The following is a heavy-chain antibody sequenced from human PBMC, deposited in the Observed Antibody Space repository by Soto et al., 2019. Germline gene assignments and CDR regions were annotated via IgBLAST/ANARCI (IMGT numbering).Heavy chain of an antibody. CDR1: QLTFNNYA. CDR3: AKDLNVKTYVPYGMDV. D-gene: IGHD3-10*02. Sequence: QVQLAESGGGVVQPGRSLSLSCAASQLTFNNYAMHWVRQAPGKGLEWVAVISDDGHNKYYADSVRGRFTISRDNSKNTVYLLMNSLRVDDTAVYYCAKDLNVKTYVPYGMDVWGQGTTVTVSS. V-gene: IGHV3-30*18. CDR2: ISDDGHNK. J-gene: IGHJ6*02.